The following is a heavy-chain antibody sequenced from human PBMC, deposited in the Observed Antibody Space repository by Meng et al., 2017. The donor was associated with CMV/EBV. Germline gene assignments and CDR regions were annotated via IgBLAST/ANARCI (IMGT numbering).Heavy chain of an antibody. Sequence: GESLKISCAASGFTFSSYGMHWVRQAPGKGLEWVAFIRYDGSNKYYADSVKGRFTISRDNAKNSLYLQMNSLRAEDTAVYYCARSTGSRKGITIFGVVIDYGMDVWGQGTTVTVSS. J-gene: IGHJ6*02. CDR1: GFTFSSYG. CDR3: ARSTGSRKGITIFGVVIDYGMDV. D-gene: IGHD3-3*01. CDR2: IRYDGSNK. V-gene: IGHV3-30*02.